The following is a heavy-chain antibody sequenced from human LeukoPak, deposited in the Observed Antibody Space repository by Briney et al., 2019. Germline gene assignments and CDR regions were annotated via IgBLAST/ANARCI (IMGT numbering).Heavy chain of an antibody. V-gene: IGHV4-59*08. CDR3: AGGIAAAGYDY. CDR2: TYYSGST. CDR1: GGSISSYY. J-gene: IGHJ4*02. Sequence: SETLSLTCTVSGGSISSYYWSWIRQPPGKGLEWIGYTYYSGSTNYNPSLKSRVTISVDTSKNQFSLKLSSVTAADTAVYYCAGGIAAAGYDYWGQGTLVTVSS. D-gene: IGHD6-13*01.